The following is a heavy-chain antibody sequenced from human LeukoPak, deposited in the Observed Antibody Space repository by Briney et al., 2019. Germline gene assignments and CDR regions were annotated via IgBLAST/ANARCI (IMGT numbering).Heavy chain of an antibody. CDR2: INHSGST. CDR1: GGSFSGYY. V-gene: IGHV4-34*01. D-gene: IGHD2-2*01. J-gene: IGHJ5*02. CDR3: AVFPGYCSSTSCYGENWFDP. Sequence: PSETLSLTCAVYGGSFSGYYWSWNRQPPGKGLEWIGEINHSGSTNYNPSLKSRVTISVDTSKNQFSLKLSSVTAADTAVYYCAVFPGYCSSTSCYGENWFDPWGQGTLVTVSS.